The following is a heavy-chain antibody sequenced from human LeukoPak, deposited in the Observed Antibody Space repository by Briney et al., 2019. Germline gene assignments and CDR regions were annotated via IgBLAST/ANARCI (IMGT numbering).Heavy chain of an antibody. J-gene: IGHJ4*02. CDR2: ISIDGSNT. Sequence: PGGSLRLSCAASGFTFSNYWMHWVRQVPGKGLVWVSRISIDGSNTNYADSVKGRFTISRDNSKNTLYLQMNSLRAEDTAVYYRAKDGDTAMVDTYFDYWGQGTLVTVSS. D-gene: IGHD5-18*01. CDR1: GFTFSNYW. V-gene: IGHV3-74*01. CDR3: AKDGDTAMVDTYFDY.